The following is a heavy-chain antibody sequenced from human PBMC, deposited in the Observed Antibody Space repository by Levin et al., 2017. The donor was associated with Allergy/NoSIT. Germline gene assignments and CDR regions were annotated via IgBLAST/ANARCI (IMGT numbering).Heavy chain of an antibody. CDR1: GGSISSSSYY. Sequence: PSETLSLTCTVSGGSISSSSYYWGWIRQPPGKGLEWIGSIYYSGSTYYNPSLKSRVTISVDTSKNQFSLKLSSVTAADTAVYYCARTTYDFWSGYSWYYFDYWGQGTLVTVSS. V-gene: IGHV4-39*01. CDR3: ARTTYDFWSGYSWYYFDY. D-gene: IGHD3-3*01. J-gene: IGHJ4*02. CDR2: IYYSGST.